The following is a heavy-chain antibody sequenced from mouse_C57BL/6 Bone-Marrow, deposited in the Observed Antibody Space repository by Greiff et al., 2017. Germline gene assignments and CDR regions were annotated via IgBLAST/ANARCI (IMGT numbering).Heavy chain of an antibody. V-gene: IGHV1-12*01. J-gene: IGHJ1*03. D-gene: IGHD1-1*01. Sequence: QVQLQQSGAELVRPGASVKMSCKASGYTFTSYNMHWVKQTPRQGLEWIGAIYPGNGDTSHNQKFKGKATLTADKSSSTAYMQLSSLTSEDSAVYFGARDGDYGSSNWYCDVWGTGTTVTVSS. CDR2: IYPGNGDT. CDR1: GYTFTSYN. CDR3: ARDGDYGSSNWYCDV.